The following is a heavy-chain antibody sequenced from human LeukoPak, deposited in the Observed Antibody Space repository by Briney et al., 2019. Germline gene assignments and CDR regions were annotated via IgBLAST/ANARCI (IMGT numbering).Heavy chain of an antibody. D-gene: IGHD3-3*01. CDR2: IKSKTDGGTT. J-gene: IGHJ4*02. CDR3: TTTPTKYYDFWSAYNDY. Sequence: PGGSLRLSCAVSGFPLSDAWMNWVRQAPGKGLEWVGRIKSKTDGGTTDYAAPVKGRFTISRDDSKNTLYLQMNSLKTEDTAVYYCTTTPTKYYDFWSAYNDYWGQGTLVTVSS. V-gene: IGHV3-15*07. CDR1: GFPLSDAW.